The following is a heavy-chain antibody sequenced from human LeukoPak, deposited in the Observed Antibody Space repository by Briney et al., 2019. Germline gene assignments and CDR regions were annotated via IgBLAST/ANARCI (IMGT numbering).Heavy chain of an antibody. V-gene: IGHV1-18*01. CDR1: GYTFTSYG. Sequence: GASVKVSCKASGYTFTSYGISWVRPAPGQGLEWMGWISAYNGNTNYAQKLQGRVTMTTDTSTSTAYMELRSLRSDDTAVYYCARLGLPYSSGWYPDYWGQGTLVTVSS. J-gene: IGHJ4*02. D-gene: IGHD6-19*01. CDR2: ISAYNGNT. CDR3: ARLGLPYSSGWYPDY.